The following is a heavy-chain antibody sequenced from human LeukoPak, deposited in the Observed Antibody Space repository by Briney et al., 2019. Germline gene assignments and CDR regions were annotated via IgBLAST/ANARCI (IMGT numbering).Heavy chain of an antibody. Sequence: PSETLSLTCTVSGGSISSYYWSWIRQPPGKGLEWIGYIYYSGSTNYNPSLKSRVTISVDTSKNQFSLKLSSVTAADTAVYYCARVGTFYVYAFDIWGQGTMVTVSS. J-gene: IGHJ3*02. CDR1: GGSISSYY. D-gene: IGHD5/OR15-5a*01. CDR2: IYYSGST. V-gene: IGHV4-59*01. CDR3: ARVGTFYVYAFDI.